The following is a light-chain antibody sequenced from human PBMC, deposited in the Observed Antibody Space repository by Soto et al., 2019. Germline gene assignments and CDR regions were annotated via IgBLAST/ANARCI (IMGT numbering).Light chain of an antibody. V-gene: IGLV2-14*01. CDR2: DVS. CDR1: SSDVGGYNY. CDR3: SSYTSSSTRV. J-gene: IGLJ1*01. Sequence: QSALTQPASVSGSPGQSITLSCTGTSSDVGGYNYVSWYQQHPGKAPKLMIYDVSNRPSGVSNRFSGSKSGNTASLTISGLKAEDEADYYCSSYTSSSTRVFGTGTKLTVL.